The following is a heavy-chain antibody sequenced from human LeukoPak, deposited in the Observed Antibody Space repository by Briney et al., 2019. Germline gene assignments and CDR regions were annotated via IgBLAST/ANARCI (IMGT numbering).Heavy chain of an antibody. Sequence: PGGSLRLSCAASGFTFSSYGMHWVRQAPGKGLEWVAFIRYDGSNKYYADSVKGRFTISRDNSKNTLYLQMNSLRAEDTAVYYCARCISLRNALGDYWGQGTLVTVSS. J-gene: IGHJ4*02. CDR2: IRYDGSNK. CDR3: ARCISLRNALGDY. CDR1: GFTFSSYG. D-gene: IGHD1-14*01. V-gene: IGHV3-30*02.